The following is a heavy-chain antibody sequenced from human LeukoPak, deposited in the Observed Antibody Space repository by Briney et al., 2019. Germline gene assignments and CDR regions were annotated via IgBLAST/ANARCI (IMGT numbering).Heavy chain of an antibody. CDR2: IYYSGST. V-gene: IGHV4-59*08. D-gene: IGHD3-10*01. J-gene: IGHJ5*02. Sequence: SETLSLTCTVSGGSISSYYWSWIRQPPGKGLEWIGYIYYSGSTNYNPSLKSRVTISVDTSKNQFSLKLSAVTAADTAVYYCARSVGSGSYCRWFDPWGQGTLVTVSS. CDR1: GGSISSYY. CDR3: ARSVGSGSYCRWFDP.